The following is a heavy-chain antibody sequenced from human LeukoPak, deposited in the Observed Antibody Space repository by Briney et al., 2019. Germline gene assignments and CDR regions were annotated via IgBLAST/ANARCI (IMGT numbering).Heavy chain of an antibody. J-gene: IGHJ6*02. Sequence: SETLSLTCAVSGGSISSSNWWSWVRQPPGKGLEWIGEIYHSGSTNYNPSLKSRVTISVDKSKNQFSLKLSSVTAADTAVYYCARDGGGHPDYGMDVWGQGTTVTVSS. D-gene: IGHD2-15*01. CDR3: ARDGGGHPDYGMDV. CDR1: GGSISSSNW. V-gene: IGHV4-4*02. CDR2: IYHSGST.